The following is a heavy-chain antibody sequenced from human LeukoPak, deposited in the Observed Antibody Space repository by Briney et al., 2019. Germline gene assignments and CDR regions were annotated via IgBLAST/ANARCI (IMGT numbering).Heavy chain of an antibody. Sequence: SETLSLTCTVSGGSISSSSYYWSWIRQPPGKGLEWIGYIYYSGSTNYNPSLKSRVTISVDTSKNQFSLKLSSVTAADTAVYYCARDRDGYTHFDYWGQGTLVTVSS. V-gene: IGHV4-61*01. CDR1: GGSISSSSYY. CDR2: IYYSGST. D-gene: IGHD5-24*01. J-gene: IGHJ4*02. CDR3: ARDRDGYTHFDY.